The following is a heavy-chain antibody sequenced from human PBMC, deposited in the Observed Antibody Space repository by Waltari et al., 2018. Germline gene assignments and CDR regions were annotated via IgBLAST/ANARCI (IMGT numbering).Heavy chain of an antibody. Sequence: QVQLQQSGPGLVKPSQTLSLTCAISGDSVSSNSAAWNCISHSPSRGLEWLGRTYYRSKWYNDYAVSVKSRITINPDTSKNQFSLQLNSVTPEDTAVYYCARVFLRARDAFDIWGQGTMVTVSS. CDR1: GDSVSSNSAA. CDR3: ARVFLRARDAFDI. CDR2: TYYRSKWYN. J-gene: IGHJ3*02. V-gene: IGHV6-1*01.